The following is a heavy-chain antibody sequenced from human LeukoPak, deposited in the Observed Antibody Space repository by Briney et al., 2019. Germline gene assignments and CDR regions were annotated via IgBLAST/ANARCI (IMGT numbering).Heavy chain of an antibody. CDR3: ARSKGGAQREYGMDV. D-gene: IGHD1-1*01. J-gene: IGHJ6*02. V-gene: IGHV3-21*06. CDR1: GFTFKNYG. CDR2: ISSGATYI. Sequence: PGGSLRLSCAASGFTFKNYGMSWVRQAPGKGLEWVSSISSGATYIDNADSVKGRFTISRDNAKNSLYLQMNCLRAEDTAVYYCARSKGGAQREYGMDVWGQGTTVTVSS.